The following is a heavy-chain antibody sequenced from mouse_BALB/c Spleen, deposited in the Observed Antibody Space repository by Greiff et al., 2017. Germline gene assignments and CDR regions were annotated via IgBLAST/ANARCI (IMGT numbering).Heavy chain of an antibody. Sequence: QVQLQQPGAELVRPGASVKLSCKASGYTFTSYWINWVKQRPGQGLEWIGNIYPSDSYTNYNQKFKDKATLTVDKSSSTAYMQLSSPTSEDSAVYYCTTNDGYYALDYWGQGTSVTVSS. CDR3: TTNDGYYALDY. CDR2: IYPSDSYT. CDR1: GYTFTSYW. J-gene: IGHJ4*01. V-gene: IGHV1-69*02. D-gene: IGHD2-3*01.